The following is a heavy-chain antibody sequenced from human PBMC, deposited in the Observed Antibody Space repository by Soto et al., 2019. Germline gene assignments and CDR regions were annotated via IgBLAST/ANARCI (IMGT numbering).Heavy chain of an antibody. V-gene: IGHV3-30-3*01. CDR1: GFTFSSYA. CDR3: AREIIQLWARYFYYYYGMDV. D-gene: IGHD5-18*01. Sequence: QVQLVESGGGVVQPGRSLRLSCAASGFTFSSYAMHWVRQAPGKGLEWVAVISYDGSNKYYADSVKGRFTISRDNSKNTLDLQMNSLRAEDTAVYYCAREIIQLWARYFYYYYGMDVWGQGTTVTVSS. CDR2: ISYDGSNK. J-gene: IGHJ6*02.